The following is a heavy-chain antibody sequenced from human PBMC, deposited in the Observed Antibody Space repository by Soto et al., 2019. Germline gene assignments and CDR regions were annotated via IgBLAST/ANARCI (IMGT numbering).Heavy chain of an antibody. D-gene: IGHD6-19*01. V-gene: IGHV3-11*01. CDR1: GFTFSDYY. CDR3: ARGYTSGWYFGSVGY. Sequence: GGSLRLSCAASGFTFSDYYMSWIRQAPGKGLEWVSYISYTSSRGTTIYYADSVKGRFTISRDNAKNTLSLQMNSLRAEDTAVYYCARGYTSGWYFGSVGYWGQGTLVTVSS. J-gene: IGHJ4*02. CDR2: ISYTSSRGTTI.